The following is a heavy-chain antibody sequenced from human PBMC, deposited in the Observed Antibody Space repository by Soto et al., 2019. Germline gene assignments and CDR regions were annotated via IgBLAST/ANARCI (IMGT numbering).Heavy chain of an antibody. J-gene: IGHJ3*02. CDR3: ARGGPTVTTFSALDI. CDR2: IYYSGST. V-gene: IGHV4-59*01. Sequence: QVQLQESGPGLVKPSETLSLTCTVSGDSISSYYWSWIRQPPGKGLEGIGYIYYSGSTDYNPSLTSRVTITVDTSKHQFSLTLSAVTAATRAVYYCARGGPTVTTFSALDIWGQGTMVTVAS. CDR1: GDSISSYY. D-gene: IGHD4-17*01.